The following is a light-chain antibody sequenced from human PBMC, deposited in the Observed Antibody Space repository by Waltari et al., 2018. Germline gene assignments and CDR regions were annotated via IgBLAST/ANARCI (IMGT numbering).Light chain of an antibody. V-gene: IGKV1-5*03. CDR3: QQYKTYSYT. J-gene: IGKJ2*01. CDR2: KAS. CDR1: QDIRSW. Sequence: CRAKQDIRSWLAWYQQKPGKAPKLLIYKASSLESGVPSRFSGSGSGTEFTLTISSLQPDDFAAYYCQQYKTYSYTFGQGTKLEIK.